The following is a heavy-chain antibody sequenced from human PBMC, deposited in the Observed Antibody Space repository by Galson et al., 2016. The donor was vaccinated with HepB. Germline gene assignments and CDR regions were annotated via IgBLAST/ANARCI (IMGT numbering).Heavy chain of an antibody. Sequence: SLRLSCATSGFPFSRYWMTWVRQAPGKGLEWVANIRQDESERYYVDSVKGRFTISRDNAKSTLYLQMNSLRAEDTVVYYCARDGGYQSAPSPYGMDVWGQGTTVTVSS. D-gene: IGHD3-16*01. CDR1: GFPFSRYW. J-gene: IGHJ6*02. CDR2: IRQDESER. CDR3: ARDGGYQSAPSPYGMDV. V-gene: IGHV3-7*03.